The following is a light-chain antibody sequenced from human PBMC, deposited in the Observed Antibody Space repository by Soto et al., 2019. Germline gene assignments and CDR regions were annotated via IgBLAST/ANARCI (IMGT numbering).Light chain of an antibody. V-gene: IGKV3-11*01. CDR3: QQRSDWPLT. CDR1: QSVSNH. Sequence: EIVLTQSPATLSLSPGERATLSCRASQSVSNHFTWYQKKPGQAPRLLIHDASNRATGIPARFSGSGSGTDFTLTISSLGPEDFAVYYCQQRSDWPLTFGGGTKVEIK. CDR2: DAS. J-gene: IGKJ4*01.